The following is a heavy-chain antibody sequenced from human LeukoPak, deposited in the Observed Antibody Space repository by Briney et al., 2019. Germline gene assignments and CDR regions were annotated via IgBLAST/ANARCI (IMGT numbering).Heavy chain of an antibody. CDR2: IYHSGST. V-gene: IGHV4-38-2*02. D-gene: IGHD3-3*01. J-gene: IGHJ3*02. CDR1: GYSISSGYY. Sequence: SETLSLTCTVSGYSISSGYYWGWIRQPPGKGLEWIGSIYHSGSTYYNPSLKSRVTISVDTSKNQFSLKLSSVAAADTAVYYCARDRFTIFGVVITGHAFDIWGQGTMVTVSS. CDR3: ARDRFTIFGVVITGHAFDI.